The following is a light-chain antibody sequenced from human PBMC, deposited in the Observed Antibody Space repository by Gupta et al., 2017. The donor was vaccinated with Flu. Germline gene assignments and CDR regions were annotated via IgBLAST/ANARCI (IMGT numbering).Light chain of an antibody. CDR2: AKN. Sequence: QTIRTTCQADSIRSSYENCYQQTPDQAPLLLLYAKNIRHSGTPAHGSGSNSGDTASITITIAPAEEEAAYYCNSQDTTDNNRAVFGGGTKLTVL. CDR3: NSQDTTDNNRAV. V-gene: IGLV3-19*01. J-gene: IGLJ2*01. CDR1: SIRSSY.